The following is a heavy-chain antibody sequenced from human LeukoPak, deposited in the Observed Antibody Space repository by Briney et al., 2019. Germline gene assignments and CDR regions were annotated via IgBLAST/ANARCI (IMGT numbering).Heavy chain of an antibody. Sequence: GESLKISCKGSGYSFTSYWSGWVRQMPGKGLEWMGIIYPGDSDIRYSPSFQGQVTISADKSTNTAYLQWSSLKASDTAMYYCASSFSSSSTFDYWGQGTLVTVSS. CDR3: ASSFSSSSTFDY. CDR2: IYPGDSDI. J-gene: IGHJ4*02. CDR1: GYSFTSYW. V-gene: IGHV5-51*01. D-gene: IGHD6-6*01.